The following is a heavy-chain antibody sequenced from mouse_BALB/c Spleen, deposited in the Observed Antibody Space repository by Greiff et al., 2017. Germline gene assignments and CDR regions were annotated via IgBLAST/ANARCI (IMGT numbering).Heavy chain of an antibody. CDR2: ISNGGGST. D-gene: IGHD1-1*01. V-gene: IGHV5-12-2*01. CDR1: GFTFSSYT. Sequence: EVKVVESGGGLVQPGGSLKLSCAASGFTFSSYTMSWVRQTPEKRLEWVAYISNGGGSTYYPDTVKGRFTISRDNAKNTLYLQMSSLKSEDTAMYYCARHFTTVVATSPHWYFDVWGAGTTVTVSS. J-gene: IGHJ1*01. CDR3: ARHFTTVVATSPHWYFDV.